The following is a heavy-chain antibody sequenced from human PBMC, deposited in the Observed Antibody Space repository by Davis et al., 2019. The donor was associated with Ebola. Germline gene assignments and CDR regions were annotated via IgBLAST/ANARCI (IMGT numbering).Heavy chain of an antibody. V-gene: IGHV3-30*02. Sequence: PGGSLRLSCAASGFTFSSYWMHWVRHAPGKGLEWVAFIRYDGSNKYYADFVKGRFTISTDNSKNTLYLQMNSLSVEDTAVYYCAKGSDYGDVGHFDYWGQGTLVTVSS. J-gene: IGHJ4*02. CDR3: AKGSDYGDVGHFDY. CDR1: GFTFSSYW. D-gene: IGHD4-17*01. CDR2: IRYDGSNK.